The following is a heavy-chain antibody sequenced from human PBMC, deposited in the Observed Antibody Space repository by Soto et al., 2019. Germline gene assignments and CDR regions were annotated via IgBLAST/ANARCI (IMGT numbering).Heavy chain of an antibody. CDR2: ISGSAGST. J-gene: IGHJ4*02. Sequence: PGGSLRLSCAASGFTGSNCAINWVRQAPGKGLEWVSVISGSAGSTYYADSVQGRFTVSTDHSKPTLDLQMQSLRAEDTAVYYCAKGSPVGSYYGSSGFEYWGQGTLVTVSS. V-gene: IGHV3-23*01. D-gene: IGHD3-22*01. CDR1: GFTGSNCA. CDR3: AKGSPVGSYYGSSGFEY.